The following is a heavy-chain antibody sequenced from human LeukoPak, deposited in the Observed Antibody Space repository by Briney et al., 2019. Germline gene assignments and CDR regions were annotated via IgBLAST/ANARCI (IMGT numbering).Heavy chain of an antibody. CDR3: ARLISDAFDI. CDR1: GGSISSSSYY. Sequence: SETLSLTCTVSGGSISSSSYYWGWIRQPPGKGLEWIGSIYYSGSTYYNPSLKSRVTIFVDTSKNQFSLKLSSVTAADTAVYYCARLISDAFDIWGQGTMVTVSS. V-gene: IGHV4-39*01. CDR2: IYYSGST. J-gene: IGHJ3*02.